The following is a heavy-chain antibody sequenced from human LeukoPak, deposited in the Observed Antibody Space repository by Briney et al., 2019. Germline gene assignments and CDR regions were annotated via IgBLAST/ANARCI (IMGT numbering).Heavy chain of an antibody. J-gene: IGHJ4*02. CDR3: ARIPFGYCSGGSCYSGVDY. CDR2: ISAYNGNT. V-gene: IGHV1-18*04. Sequence: GASVKVSCKASGYTFTSYGISWVRQAPGQGLEWMGWISAYNGNTNYAQKLQGRVTMTTDTSTSTALMELRSLRSDDTAVYYCARIPFGYCSGGSCYSGVDYWGQGTLVTVSS. D-gene: IGHD2-15*01. CDR1: GYTFTSYG.